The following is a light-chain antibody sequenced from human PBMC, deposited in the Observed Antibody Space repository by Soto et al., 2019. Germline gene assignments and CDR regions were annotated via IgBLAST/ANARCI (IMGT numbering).Light chain of an antibody. CDR1: QSVINNY. Sequence: EILLTQSPGALSLSPGERATLSCRASQSVINNYLAWYQQKPGQAPRLLIYGASNRATGIPDRFRGSGFGTDFSLTISRLQSEDFAVYYCQQYCSSPYTFGQGTKVDIK. CDR3: QQYCSSPYT. CDR2: GAS. J-gene: IGKJ2*01. V-gene: IGKV3-20*01.